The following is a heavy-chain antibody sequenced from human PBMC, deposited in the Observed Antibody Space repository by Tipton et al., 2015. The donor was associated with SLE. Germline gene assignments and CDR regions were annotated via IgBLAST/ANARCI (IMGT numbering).Heavy chain of an antibody. CDR2: VDDGGGA. CDR3: ARSYYDFWNAYSDALDM. D-gene: IGHD3-3*01. Sequence: TLSLTCTVSGDSISGAASYWGWIRRPPGKGLEWIGSVDDGGGADYSPSLKSRVSISVDTSKSQVSLKLSSVTAADTAVYYCARSYYDFWNAYSDALDMWGQGTMVTVSS. V-gene: IGHV4-39*07. J-gene: IGHJ3*02. CDR1: GDSISGAASY.